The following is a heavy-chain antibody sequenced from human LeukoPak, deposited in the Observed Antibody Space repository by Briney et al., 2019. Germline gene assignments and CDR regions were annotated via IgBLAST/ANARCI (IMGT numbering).Heavy chain of an antibody. Sequence: GGSLRLSCVASGFSFGKYWMSWVRQAPGKGLEWVSSISSGSTYMYYAGSVKGRFTISRDNAQNSMYLQMNSLRAEDTAVYYCGRVGGRSKAAKGDAFDIWGQGTMVTVSS. J-gene: IGHJ3*02. CDR2: ISSGSTYM. CDR3: GRVGGRSKAAKGDAFDI. D-gene: IGHD6-6*01. V-gene: IGHV3-21*01. CDR1: GFSFGKYW.